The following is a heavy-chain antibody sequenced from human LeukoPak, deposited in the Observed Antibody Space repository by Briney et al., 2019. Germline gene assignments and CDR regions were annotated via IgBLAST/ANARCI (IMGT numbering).Heavy chain of an antibody. CDR2: ISSSSSYI. J-gene: IGHJ4*02. V-gene: IGHV3-21*01. CDR1: GFTFSSHS. Sequence: PGGSLRLSCAASGFTFSSHSMNWVRQAPGKGLEWVSSISSSSSYIYYADSVKGRFTISRDNAKNSLYLQMNSLRAEDTAVYYCARDRYGGNSFDYWGQGTLVTVSS. CDR3: ARDRYGGNSFDY. D-gene: IGHD4-23*01.